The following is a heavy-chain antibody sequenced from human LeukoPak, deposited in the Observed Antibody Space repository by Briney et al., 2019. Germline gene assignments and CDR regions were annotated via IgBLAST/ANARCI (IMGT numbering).Heavy chain of an antibody. D-gene: IGHD5-12*01. Sequence: GGSLRLSCAASGFTFSDYYMSWIRQAPGKGLEWVSYISSSGSTIYYADSVKGRFTISRDNAKNSLYLQMNSLRAEDTAVYYCAKDNVVATANDAFDIWGQGTMVTVSS. CDR2: ISSSGSTI. CDR1: GFTFSDYY. CDR3: AKDNVVATANDAFDI. V-gene: IGHV3-11*04. J-gene: IGHJ3*02.